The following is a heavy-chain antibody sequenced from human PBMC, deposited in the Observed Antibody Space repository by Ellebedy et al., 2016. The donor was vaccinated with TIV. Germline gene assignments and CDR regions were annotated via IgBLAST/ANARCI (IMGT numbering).Heavy chain of an antibody. Sequence: PGGSLRLSCAASGFTFSSYWMNWVRQAPGKGLEWVANIRQDSTEENYLDSVKGRFTISRDNAKSSLYLQMNSLRVEDSAVYYCARTPVRLGSPGKAFDSWGQGTLVTVSS. V-gene: IGHV3-7*03. J-gene: IGHJ4*02. CDR3: ARTPVRLGSPGKAFDS. CDR1: GFTFSSYW. CDR2: IRQDSTEE. D-gene: IGHD4-23*01.